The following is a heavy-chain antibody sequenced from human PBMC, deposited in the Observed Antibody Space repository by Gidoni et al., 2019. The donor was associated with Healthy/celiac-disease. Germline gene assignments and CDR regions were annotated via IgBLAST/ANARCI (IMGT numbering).Heavy chain of an antibody. D-gene: IGHD3-10*01. CDR1: GFTFSSYG. V-gene: IGHV3-30*18. CDR3: AKDRRGIGELLYHYYYGMDV. CDR2: ISYDGSNK. J-gene: IGHJ6*02. Sequence: QVQLVESGGGVVQPGRSLRLACAASGFTFSSYGMPWVRQAPGKGLEWVAVISYDGSNKYYADSVKGRFTISRDNSKNTLYLQMNSLRAEDTAVYYCAKDRRGIGELLYHYYYGMDVWGQGTTVTVSS.